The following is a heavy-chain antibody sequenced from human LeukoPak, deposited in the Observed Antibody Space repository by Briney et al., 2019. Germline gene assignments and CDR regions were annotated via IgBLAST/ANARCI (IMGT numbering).Heavy chain of an antibody. V-gene: IGHV3-21*01. CDR1: GFTFSSHS. CDR3: ARDWSGWARDY. Sequence: GEALRLSCTASGFTFSSHSMNWVRQAPGKGLEWVSCISSSGDYIYYGDSVKGRFTISRDNAKNSLYLQMNGLRVEDTAVYYCARDWSGWARDYWGQGTLVTVSS. CDR2: ISSSGDYI. D-gene: IGHD3-3*01. J-gene: IGHJ4*02.